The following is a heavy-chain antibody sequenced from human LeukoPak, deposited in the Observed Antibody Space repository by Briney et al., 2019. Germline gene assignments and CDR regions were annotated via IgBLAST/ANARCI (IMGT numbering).Heavy chain of an antibody. CDR3: AILDFGGYDRLVY. V-gene: IGHV3-23*01. Sequence: GGSLRLSCAASGLTFSSYAMNWVRQSPGKGLEWVSSISGSGGRTYYADSVKGRFTISRDNSKNTLYLQMNSLRAEDTALYYCAILDFGGYDRLVYWGQGTPVTVSS. D-gene: IGHD5-12*01. CDR1: GLTFSSYA. CDR2: ISGSGGRT. J-gene: IGHJ4*02.